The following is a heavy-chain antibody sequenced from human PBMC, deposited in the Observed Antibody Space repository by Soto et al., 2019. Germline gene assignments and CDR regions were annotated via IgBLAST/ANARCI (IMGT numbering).Heavy chain of an antibody. Sequence: QLQLQESGPGLVMPSETLSLTCTVSGGSISNTIYYWGWIRQPPGKGLEWIGTVYYNGRTYYNPSLKSRVTISVETSKNQFSLKLSSVTAAATAVYYCARVPQRDYGYPDYWGQGTLVTVSS. V-gene: IGHV4-39*01. CDR3: ARVPQRDYGYPDY. D-gene: IGHD5-12*01. CDR1: GGSISNTIYY. J-gene: IGHJ4*02. CDR2: VYYNGRT.